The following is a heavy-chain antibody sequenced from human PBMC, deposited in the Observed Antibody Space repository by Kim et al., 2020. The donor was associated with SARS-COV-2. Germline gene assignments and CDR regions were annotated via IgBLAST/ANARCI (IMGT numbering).Heavy chain of an antibody. CDR3: ARGDLRYFLSFGMDV. V-gene: IGHV3-30-3*01. CDR1: GFTFSSYA. D-gene: IGHD3-9*01. J-gene: IGHJ6*02. CDR2: ISYDGSNK. Sequence: GGSLRLSCAASGFTFSSYAMHWVRQAPGKGLEWVAVISYDGSNKYYADSVKGRFTISRDNSKNTLYLQMNSLRAEDTAVYYCARGDLRYFLSFGMDVWG.